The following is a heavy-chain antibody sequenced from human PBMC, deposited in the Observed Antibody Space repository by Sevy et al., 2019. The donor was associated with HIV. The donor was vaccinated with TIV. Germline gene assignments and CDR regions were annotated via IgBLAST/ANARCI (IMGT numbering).Heavy chain of an antibody. CDR1: GGSITSLY. CDR3: AGENAWGRGYS. V-gene: IGHV4-59*08. J-gene: IGHJ4*02. Sequence: SETLSLTCTVSGGSITSLYWNWIRQPPGKGLEWIANIYYNGHINYNPSLKNRVTLSLDKSKNQFSLRLSSVTAANTAMYYCAGENAWGRGYSWGQGTLVTVSS. D-gene: IGHD1-26*01. CDR2: IYYNGHI.